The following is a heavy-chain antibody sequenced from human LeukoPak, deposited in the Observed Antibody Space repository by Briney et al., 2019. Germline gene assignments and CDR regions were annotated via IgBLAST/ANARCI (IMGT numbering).Heavy chain of an antibody. Sequence: PGGSLRLSCAASGFTFSSYSMNWVRQAPGKGLEWVSSISSSSSYIYYADSVKGRFTISRDNAKNSLYLQMNSLRAEDTAVYYCARVPVVVVVAATGSYGMDVWAKGPRSPSP. V-gene: IGHV3-21*01. CDR3: ARVPVVVVVAATGSYGMDV. CDR1: GFTFSSYS. D-gene: IGHD2-15*01. CDR2: ISSSSSYI. J-gene: IGHJ6*02.